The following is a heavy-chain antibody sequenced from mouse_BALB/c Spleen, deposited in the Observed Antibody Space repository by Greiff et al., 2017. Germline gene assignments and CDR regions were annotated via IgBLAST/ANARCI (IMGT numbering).Heavy chain of an antibody. V-gene: IGHV1-7*01. Sequence: VQLQQSGAELAKPGASVKMSCKASGYTFTSYWMHWVKQRPGQGLEWIGYINPSTGYTEYNQKFKDKATLIGDKSSSTAYMQLSSLTSEDSAVFYCAGEVSGAYWGQGTLVTVSA. D-gene: IGHD1-3*01. CDR3: AGEVSGAY. CDR1: GYTFTSYW. CDR2: INPSTGYT. J-gene: IGHJ3*01.